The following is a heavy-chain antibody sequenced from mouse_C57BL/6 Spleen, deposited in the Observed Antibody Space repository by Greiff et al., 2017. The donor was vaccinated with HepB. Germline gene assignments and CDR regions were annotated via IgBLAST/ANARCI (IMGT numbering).Heavy chain of an antibody. CDR3: ARHGSSSFAY. Sequence: VQLQQSGAELVKPGASVKISCKASGYAFSSYWMNWVKQRPGKGLEWIGQIYPGDGDTNYNGKFKGKATLTADNSSSTAYMPLSSLTSEDSAVYFCARHGSSSFAYWGQGTLVTVSA. D-gene: IGHD1-1*01. V-gene: IGHV1-80*01. CDR1: GYAFSSYW. J-gene: IGHJ3*01. CDR2: IYPGDGDT.